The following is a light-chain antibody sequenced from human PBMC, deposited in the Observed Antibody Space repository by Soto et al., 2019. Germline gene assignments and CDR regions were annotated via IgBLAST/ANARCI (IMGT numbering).Light chain of an antibody. CDR3: QQYGSSPRT. J-gene: IGKJ5*01. CDR2: DAS. Sequence: IVLTQSPGTLSLSPGERATLSCRASHSVNTYLAWYQQKPDQAPRLLIYDASKRATGIPARFSGGGSGTDFTHTISRLEPEDFAVYYCQQYGSSPRTFGQGTRLEIK. CDR1: HSVNTY. V-gene: IGKV3-20*01.